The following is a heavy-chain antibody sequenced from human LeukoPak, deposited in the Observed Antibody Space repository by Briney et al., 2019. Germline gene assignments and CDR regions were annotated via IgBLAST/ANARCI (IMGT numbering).Heavy chain of an antibody. J-gene: IGHJ6*02. V-gene: IGHV4-59*11. CDR2: AYYSGST. Sequence: SETLSLTCTVSGGSLSSHYWNWVRQPPGKGLEWIGYAYYSGSTNYSPSLKSRVTISVDTSKKQFSLKLSSVTAADTAVYYCARGRDTSGYYYGMDVWGQGTTVTVSS. CDR1: GGSLSSHY. CDR3: ARGRDTSGYYYGMDV. D-gene: IGHD3-10*01.